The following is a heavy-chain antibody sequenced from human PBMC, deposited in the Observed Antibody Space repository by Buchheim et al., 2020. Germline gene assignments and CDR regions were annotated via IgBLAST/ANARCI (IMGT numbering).Heavy chain of an antibody. Sequence: QVQLQESGPGLVKPSGTLSLTCAVSGDSINNDRWWSWVRQSPGKGLEWIGEIFHSGSTQYNPALKNRVTISIDKPKNKFFLNLNSVTAADTAVYYCARESQWAFSLDPWGQGTL. D-gene: IGHD1-26*01. CDR1: GDSINNDRW. CDR3: ARESQWAFSLDP. V-gene: IGHV4-4*02. CDR2: IFHSGST. J-gene: IGHJ5*02.